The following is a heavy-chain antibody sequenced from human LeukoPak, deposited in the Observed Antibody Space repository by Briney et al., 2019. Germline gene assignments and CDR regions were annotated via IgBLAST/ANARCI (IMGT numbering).Heavy chain of an antibody. CDR3: ARVGSYYDSSGYYNWFDP. CDR2: IYTSGST. D-gene: IGHD3-22*01. V-gene: IGHV4-61*02. CDR1: GGSISSGSYY. Sequence: SETLSLTCTVSGGSISSGSYYWSWIRQPAGKGLEWIGRIYTSGSTNYNPSLKSRVTMSVDTSKNQFSLKLSSVTAADTAVYYCARVGSYYDSSGYYNWFDPWGQGTLVTVSS. J-gene: IGHJ5*02.